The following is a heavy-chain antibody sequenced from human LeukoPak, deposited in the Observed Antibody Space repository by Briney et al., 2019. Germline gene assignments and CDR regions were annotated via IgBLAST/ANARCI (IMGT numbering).Heavy chain of an antibody. CDR2: ISWNSDNI. CDR3: AKGGCSSIKCYTNY. CDR1: GFTFDDYG. J-gene: IGHJ4*02. Sequence: GRSLRLSCAASGFTFDDYGMHWVRQAPGKGLEWVSSISWNSDNIDYADSVKGRFTISRDNAKSSLYLQMNSLRIEDMAFYYCAKGGCSSIKCYTNYWGQGTLVTVSS. V-gene: IGHV3-9*03. D-gene: IGHD2-2*02.